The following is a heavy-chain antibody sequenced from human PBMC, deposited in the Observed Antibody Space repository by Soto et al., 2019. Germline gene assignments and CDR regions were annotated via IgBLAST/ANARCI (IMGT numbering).Heavy chain of an antibody. CDR1: GDTFRSNS. J-gene: IGHJ5*02. CDR3: ARDYWSGYGDIDWIDP. V-gene: IGHV1-69*13. Sequence: SVKVSCKASGDTFRSNSINWVRQAPGQGLEWMGGIIALFGTVKYAQNFQGRVTITADESASIVYMELSNLRSEDTAVYYCARDYWSGYGDIDWIDPWGQGTLVTVSS. D-gene: IGHD3-3*01. CDR2: IIALFGTV.